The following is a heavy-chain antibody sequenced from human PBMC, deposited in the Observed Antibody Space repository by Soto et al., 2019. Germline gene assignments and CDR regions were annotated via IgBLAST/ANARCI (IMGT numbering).Heavy chain of an antibody. CDR3: ARPLWRDGYNWGYFDL. CDR1: GFTFSSYA. Sequence: QVQLVESGGGVVQPGRSLRLSCAASGFTFSSYAMHWVRQAPGKGLEWVAVISYDGSNKYYADSVKGRLTISIDNSKKTLYLQMNSLRAEDTAVYYCARPLWRDGYNWGYFDLWGRGTLVTVSS. V-gene: IGHV3-30-3*01. J-gene: IGHJ2*01. D-gene: IGHD5-12*01. CDR2: ISYDGSNK.